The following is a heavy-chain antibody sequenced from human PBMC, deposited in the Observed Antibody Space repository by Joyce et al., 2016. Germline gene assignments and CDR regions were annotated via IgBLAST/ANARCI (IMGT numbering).Heavy chain of an antibody. CDR2: LSSSSSYI. J-gene: IGHJ4*02. CDR3: ARSSYTNGIFDY. V-gene: IGHV3-21*01. D-gene: IGHD2-8*01. CDR1: GFPFSSYS. Sequence: EVQLVESGGGLVKPGGSLRPSCAASGFPFSSYSMSGVRQAPGKGLEWVSSLSSSSSYIKYTDSVKGRFTISRDNAKNSLYLQMNSLRVEDTAVYYCARSSYTNGIFDYWGQGTLVTVSS.